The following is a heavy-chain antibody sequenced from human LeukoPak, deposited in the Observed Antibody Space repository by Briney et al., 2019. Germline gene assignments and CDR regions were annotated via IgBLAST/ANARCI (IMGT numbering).Heavy chain of an antibody. J-gene: IGHJ4*02. V-gene: IGHV1-18*01. Sequence: ASVKVSCKASGYTFTSYGISWVRQAPGQGLEWMGWISAYNGNTNYAQKLQGRVTMTTDTSTCTAYMELRSLRSDDTAVYYCARDLGRSSSWYKGDYWGQGTLVTVSS. CDR1: GYTFTSYG. D-gene: IGHD6-13*01. CDR3: ARDLGRSSSWYKGDY. CDR2: ISAYNGNT.